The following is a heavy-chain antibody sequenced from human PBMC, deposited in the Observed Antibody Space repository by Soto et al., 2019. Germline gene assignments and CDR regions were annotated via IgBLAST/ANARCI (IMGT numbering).Heavy chain of an antibody. V-gene: IGHV3-64*01. CDR1: GFTFSSYA. Sequence: GGSLRLSCAASGFTFSSYAMHWVRQAPGKGLEYVSAISSNGGSTYYANSVKGRFTISRDNSKNTLYLQMGSLRAEDMAVYYCARDQWLQSWWAASDYYYGMDVWGQGTTVTVSS. D-gene: IGHD5-12*01. CDR2: ISSNGGST. CDR3: ARDQWLQSWWAASDYYYGMDV. J-gene: IGHJ6*02.